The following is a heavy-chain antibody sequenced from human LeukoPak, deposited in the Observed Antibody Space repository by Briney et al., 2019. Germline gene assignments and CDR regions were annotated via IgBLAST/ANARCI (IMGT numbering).Heavy chain of an antibody. CDR2: ISGSTGST. CDR3: AKEPSMVRGVSLYFDY. J-gene: IGHJ4*02. D-gene: IGHD3-10*01. CDR1: GFTFSSYA. V-gene: IGHV3-23*01. Sequence: PGGPLRLSCAASGFTFSSYAMSWVRQAPGKGLEWVSTISGSTGSTYYADSVKGRFTISRDNSKNTLYLQMNSLRAEDTAVYYCAKEPSMVRGVSLYFDYWGQGTLVTVSS.